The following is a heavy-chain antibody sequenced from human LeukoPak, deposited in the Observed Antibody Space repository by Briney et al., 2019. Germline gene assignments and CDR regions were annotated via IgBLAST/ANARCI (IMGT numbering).Heavy chain of an antibody. CDR3: AREEGRIAVAGKRRGY. Sequence: SETLSLTCAVYGGSFSGYYWSWIRQPPGKGLEWIGEINHSGSTNYNPSLKSRVTISVDTSKNQFSLKLSSVTAADTAVYYCAREEGRIAVAGKRRGYWGQGTLVTVSS. J-gene: IGHJ4*02. CDR1: GGSFSGYY. V-gene: IGHV4-34*01. D-gene: IGHD6-19*01. CDR2: INHSGST.